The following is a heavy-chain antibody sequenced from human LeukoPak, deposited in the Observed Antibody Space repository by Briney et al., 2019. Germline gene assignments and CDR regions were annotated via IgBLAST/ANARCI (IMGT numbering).Heavy chain of an antibody. V-gene: IGHV1-69*06. CDR2: IIPIFGTA. CDR3: ARDRVQPSYSSGWSVSYFDY. Sequence: SVKVSCKASGGTFSSYAISWVRQAPGQGLEWMGGIIPIFGTANYAHKFQGRVTITADKSTSTPYMELSSLRSEDTAVYYCARDRVQPSYSSGWSVSYFDYWGQGTLVTVSS. D-gene: IGHD6-19*01. J-gene: IGHJ4*02. CDR1: GGTFSSYA.